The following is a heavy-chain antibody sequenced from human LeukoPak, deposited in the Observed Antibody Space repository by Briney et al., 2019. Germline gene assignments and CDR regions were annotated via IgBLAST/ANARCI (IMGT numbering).Heavy chain of an antibody. CDR1: GFTFRTYE. Sequence: GGSLRLSCAASGFTFRTYEMNWIRQAPGKGLEWISYISSSGSTMYYADSVKGRFTISRDNAQNSLFLQMNSLRAEDTAVYYCARAYGLNPDCWGQGTLVTVSS. V-gene: IGHV3-48*03. CDR3: ARAYGLNPDC. J-gene: IGHJ4*02. CDR2: ISSSGSTM. D-gene: IGHD3-10*01.